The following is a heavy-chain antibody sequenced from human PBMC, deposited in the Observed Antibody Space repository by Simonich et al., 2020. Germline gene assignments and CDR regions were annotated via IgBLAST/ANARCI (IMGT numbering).Heavy chain of an antibody. CDR1: GYTFTGYY. V-gene: IGHV1-2*02. CDR3: ARGALTGDYYYMDV. J-gene: IGHJ6*03. D-gene: IGHD7-27*01. Sequence: QVQLVQSGAEVKKPGASVKVSCKASGYTFTGYYMHWVRQAPGQGLEWMGWNNPNRGGTNKDQNFQGRVTMTRDTSISTAYMELSRLRSDDTAVYYCARGALTGDYYYMDVWGKGTTVTVSS. CDR2: NNPNRGGT.